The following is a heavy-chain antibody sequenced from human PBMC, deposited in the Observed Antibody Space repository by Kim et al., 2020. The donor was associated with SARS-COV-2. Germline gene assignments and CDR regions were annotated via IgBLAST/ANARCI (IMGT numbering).Heavy chain of an antibody. CDR2: ISYDGSNK. D-gene: IGHD3-22*01. V-gene: IGHV3-30*18. Sequence: GGSLRLSCAASGFTFSSYGMHWVRQAPGKGLEWVAVISYDGSNKYYADSVKGRFTISRDNSKNTLYLQMNSLRAEDTAVYYCAKGPHYYDSSGYHAFDI. J-gene: IGHJ3*02. CDR3: AKGPHYYDSSGYHAFDI. CDR1: GFTFSSYG.